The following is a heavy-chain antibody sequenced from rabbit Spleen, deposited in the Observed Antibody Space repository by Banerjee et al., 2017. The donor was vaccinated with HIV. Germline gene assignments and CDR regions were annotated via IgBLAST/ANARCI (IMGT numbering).Heavy chain of an antibody. CDR1: AFSFSSSCD. V-gene: IGHV1S40*01. Sequence: QSLEESGGDLVKPGASLTLTCTASAFSFSSSCDMCWVRQAPGRGLEWIACIYAVTGKAVYATWAKGRFTISKTSNTVDLKMTSLTAADTATYFCARDTGSSFSSYGMDLWGPGTLVTVS. CDR2: IYAVTGKA. D-gene: IGHD8-1*01. CDR3: ARDTGSSFSSYGMDL. J-gene: IGHJ6*01.